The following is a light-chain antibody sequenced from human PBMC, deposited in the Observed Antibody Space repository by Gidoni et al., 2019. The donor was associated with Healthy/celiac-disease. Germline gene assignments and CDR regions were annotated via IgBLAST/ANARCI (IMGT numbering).Light chain of an antibody. CDR3: QSYDSSNQGV. CDR2: EDN. CDR1: SGSIASNY. Sequence: NLMLTQPHSVLESPGKTVTISCTRSSGSIASNYVQWYQQRPCSSPTTVIYEDNQRPSGVPDRFSGSIDSSSNSASLTISGLKTEDEADYYCQSYDSSNQGVFGGGTKLTVL. V-gene: IGLV6-57*01. J-gene: IGLJ3*02.